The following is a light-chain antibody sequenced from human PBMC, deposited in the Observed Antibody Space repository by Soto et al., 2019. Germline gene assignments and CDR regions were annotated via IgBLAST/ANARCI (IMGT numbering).Light chain of an antibody. CDR2: DAS. CDR3: QQRSNWLALT. J-gene: IGKJ4*02. V-gene: IGKV3-11*01. Sequence: EIVLTQSPATLSLSPGERATLSCRASQSISNNLAWYQQQPGQAPRLLIYDASNRATGIPARFSGSGSGTDFTLTISSLVPEDFAVYYCQQRSNWLALTFGGGTKVEIK. CDR1: QSISNN.